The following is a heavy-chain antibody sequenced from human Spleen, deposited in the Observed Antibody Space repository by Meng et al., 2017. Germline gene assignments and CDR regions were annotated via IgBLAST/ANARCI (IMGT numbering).Heavy chain of an antibody. Sequence: SETLSLTCTVSGGSTSGSSYYWSWPRQPAGKGLEWIGRIYTSGSTNYNPSLKSRVTMSVDTSKNQFPLKLSPVTAADTAVYYCARGRGDYYGSGVGRTYYYYGMDVWGQGTTVTVSS. J-gene: IGHJ6*02. V-gene: IGHV4-61*02. CDR3: ARGRGDYYGSGVGRTYYYYGMDV. D-gene: IGHD3-10*01. CDR2: IYTSGST. CDR1: GGSTSGSSYY.